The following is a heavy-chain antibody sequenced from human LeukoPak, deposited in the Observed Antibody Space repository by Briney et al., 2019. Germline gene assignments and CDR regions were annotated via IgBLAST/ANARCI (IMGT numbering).Heavy chain of an antibody. CDR1: GGSVSSGSYY. D-gene: IGHD1-1*01. CDR3: ARVASTSTFDY. Sequence: PSETLSLTCTVSGGSVSSGSYYWSWIRQPPGKGLEWIGYIYYSGGTNYNPSLKSRVTISVDTSKNQFSLKLSSVTAADTAVYYCARVASTSTFDYWGQGTLVTVSS. J-gene: IGHJ4*02. V-gene: IGHV4-61*01. CDR2: IYYSGGT.